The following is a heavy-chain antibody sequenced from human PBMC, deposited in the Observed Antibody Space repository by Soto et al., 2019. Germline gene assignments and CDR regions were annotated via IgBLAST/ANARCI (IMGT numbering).Heavy chain of an antibody. CDR1: GFTFSDYY. CDR3: ARDHHRYSGYDYVYY. Sequence: QVQLVESGGGLVKPGGSLRLSCAASGFTFSDYYMSWIRQAPGKGLEWVSYISSSSSYTNYADSVKGRFTISRDNAKNSLYLKMNSVLAEDTAVYYCARDHHRYSGYDYVYYWRQGNLVTVSS. CDR2: ISSSSSYT. J-gene: IGHJ4*02. V-gene: IGHV3-11*05. D-gene: IGHD5-12*01.